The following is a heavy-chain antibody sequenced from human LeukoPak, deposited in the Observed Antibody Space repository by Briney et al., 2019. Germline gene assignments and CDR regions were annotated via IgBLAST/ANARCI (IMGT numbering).Heavy chain of an antibody. CDR3: AKVSGSTPIVYFDY. V-gene: IGHV3-9*01. D-gene: IGHD2-15*01. Sequence: GRSLRLSCAASGFTFDDYAMHWVRQAPGQGLEWVSGISWNSGSIGYADSVKGRFTISRDNAKNSLYLQMNSLRAEDTALYYCAKVSGSTPIVYFDYWGQGTLVTVSS. CDR1: GFTFDDYA. CDR2: ISWNSGSI. J-gene: IGHJ4*02.